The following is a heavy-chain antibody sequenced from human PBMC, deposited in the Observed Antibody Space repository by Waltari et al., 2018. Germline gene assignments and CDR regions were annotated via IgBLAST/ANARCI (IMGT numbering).Heavy chain of an antibody. CDR3: AREARWAAATNWFDP. V-gene: IGHV4-59*01. D-gene: IGHD2-2*01. Sequence: QVQLQESGPGLVKPSETLSLTCTVPGGSISSYYWSWIRQPPGKGLEWIGYIYYSGRTNENRSLKSRVTISVDTSKNQFSLKLSSVTAADTAGYYCAREARWAAATNWFDPWGQGTLVTVSS. CDR1: GGSISSYY. CDR2: IYYSGRT. J-gene: IGHJ5*02.